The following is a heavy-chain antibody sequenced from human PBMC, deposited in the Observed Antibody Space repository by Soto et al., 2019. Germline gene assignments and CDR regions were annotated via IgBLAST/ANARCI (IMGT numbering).Heavy chain of an antibody. D-gene: IGHD2-8*01. CDR1: GGSISSGGYY. CDR2: IYHRGGT. V-gene: IGHV4-31*02. J-gene: IGHJ6*02. CDR3: ARAPGRMMNALRYYYGLDD. Sequence: QVQLQESGPGLVKPSETLSFTCNVSGGSISSGGYYWSWIRQLPGKGLEWIGYIYHRGGTYYNPALKRRITISVDTSKNQFSLKMTSVTAADTAVYFCARAPGRMMNALRYYYGLDDWGQGATVTVSS.